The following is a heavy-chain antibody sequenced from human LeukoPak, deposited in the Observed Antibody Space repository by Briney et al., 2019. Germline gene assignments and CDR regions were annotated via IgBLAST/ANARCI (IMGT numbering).Heavy chain of an antibody. V-gene: IGHV4-39*07. CDR1: GDSISSNNYY. CDR2: IYYSGRT. D-gene: IGHD3-3*02. J-gene: IGHJ5*02. CDR3: ARGSIWFDP. Sequence: SETLSLTCTVSGDSISSNNYYWGWIRQPPGKGLEWIGSIYYSGRTYYNPSLKSRVTISVDTSKNQFSLKLSSVTAADTAVYYCARGSIWFDPWGQGTLVTVSS.